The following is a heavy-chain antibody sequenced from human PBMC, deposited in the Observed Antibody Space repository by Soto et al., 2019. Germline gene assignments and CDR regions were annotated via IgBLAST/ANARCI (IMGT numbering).Heavy chain of an antibody. CDR3: ATVHNTSRSFDY. D-gene: IGHD1-1*01. Sequence: PGGSLRLSCAASGFTFSIYAMTWVRQAPGKGLEWVSTTGGTGRTTYYADSVKGRFTATRDNAKNTLDLQRSSLRAEDTAVYYCATVHNTSRSFDYWGQGTLVTVSS. J-gene: IGHJ4*02. CDR2: TGGTGRTT. V-gene: IGHV3-23*01. CDR1: GFTFSIYA.